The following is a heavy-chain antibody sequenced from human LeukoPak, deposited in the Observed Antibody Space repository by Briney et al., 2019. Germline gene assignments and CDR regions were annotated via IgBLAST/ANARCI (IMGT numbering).Heavy chain of an antibody. CDR2: LRSDTNSE. CDR1: GFSVSLYG. CDR3: ARGLGQAGLAPREI. D-gene: IGHD6-6*01. Sequence: GGSLRLSCAASGFSVSLYGMHWVRQAPGKGLEWVAFLRSDTNSEHYAVSVKGRFAISRDTSKDTLNLQMRSLRVEDTALYYCARGLGQAGLAPREIWGQGTQVIVSS. J-gene: IGHJ4*02. V-gene: IGHV3-30*02.